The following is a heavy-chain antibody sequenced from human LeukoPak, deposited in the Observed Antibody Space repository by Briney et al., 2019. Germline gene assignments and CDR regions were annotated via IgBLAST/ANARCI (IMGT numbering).Heavy chain of an antibody. CDR3: ARGSSSQYFRF. CDR2: ISAYSGNT. Sequence: ASVKVSCKASGYAFSSHPVSWVRQAPGQGLEWMGWISAYSGNTSYAQRFQGRVTMSTEASTNTAYMELTSLRSDDTAIYFCARGSSSQYFRFWGQGTLVTVSS. D-gene: IGHD3-10*01. J-gene: IGHJ1*01. CDR1: GYAFSSHP. V-gene: IGHV1-18*01.